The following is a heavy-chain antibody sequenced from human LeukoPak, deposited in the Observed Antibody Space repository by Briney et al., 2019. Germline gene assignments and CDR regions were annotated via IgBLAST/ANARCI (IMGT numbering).Heavy chain of an antibody. CDR2: MNPNSGNT. CDR3: ARILTRSTVTRFGY. D-gene: IGHD4-17*01. CDR1: GYTFTSYD. J-gene: IGHJ4*02. V-gene: IGHV1-8*01. Sequence: ASVKVSCKASGYTFTSYDINWVRQATGQGLEWMGWMNPNSGNTGYAQKSQGRVTMTRNTSISTAYMELSSLRSEDTAVYYCARILTRSTVTRFGYWGQGTLVTVSS.